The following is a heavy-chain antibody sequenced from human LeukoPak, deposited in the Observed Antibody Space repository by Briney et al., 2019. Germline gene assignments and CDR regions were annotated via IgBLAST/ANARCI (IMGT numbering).Heavy chain of an antibody. J-gene: IGHJ6*03. CDR1: GYTFTSYD. CDR3: ARGNSDGDIVVVPAAMGPAWYYYMDV. CDR2: MSPNSGNT. V-gene: IGHV1-8*03. D-gene: IGHD2-2*01. Sequence: ASVKVSCKASGYTFTSYDINWVRQATGQGLEWMGWMSPNSGNTGYAQKFQGRVTITRNTSISTAYMELSSLRSEDTAVYYCARGNSDGDIVVVPAAMGPAWYYYMDVWGKGTTVTVSS.